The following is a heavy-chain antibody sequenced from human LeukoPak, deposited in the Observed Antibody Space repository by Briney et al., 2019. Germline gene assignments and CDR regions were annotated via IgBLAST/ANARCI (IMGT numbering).Heavy chain of an antibody. D-gene: IGHD2-21*02. CDR1: GFTFSNYA. CDR2: ISGTSGTI. CDR3: AKRLGDPRAFDY. V-gene: IGHV3-23*01. Sequence: SGGSLRLSSAASGFTFSNYAMSWVRQAPGKGLEWGSGISGTSGTINYAAPVKGRFTISRDNSKNTLYLQMNSLMVDDMAVYYCAKRLGDPRAFDYWGQGTLVTVSS. J-gene: IGHJ4*02.